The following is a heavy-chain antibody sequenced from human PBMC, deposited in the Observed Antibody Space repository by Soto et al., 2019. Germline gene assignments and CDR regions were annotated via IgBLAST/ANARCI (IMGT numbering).Heavy chain of an antibody. CDR2: IIPMSGRP. CDR3: ALRGRESANWFDP. V-gene: IGHV1-69*06. CDR1: GGTFNSYS. J-gene: IGHJ5*02. Sequence: QVQLVQSGAEVKTPGSSVKVSCKASGGTFNSYSIDWLRQAPGQGLEWMGGIIPMSGRPNYAPRFQGRVTFSAEKSKNTAYMEVNSLTKEDTAVYYCALRGRESANWFDPWGQGTLVTVSS.